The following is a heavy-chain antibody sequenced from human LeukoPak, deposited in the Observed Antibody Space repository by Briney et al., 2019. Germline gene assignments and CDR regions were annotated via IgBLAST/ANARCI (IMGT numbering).Heavy chain of an antibody. J-gene: IGHJ4*02. CDR2: ISYDGSNE. Sequence: PGGSLRLSCAVSGXTFSRNGMHSVPQAPGKGLEWVTFISYDGSNEYYADSVKGRFTISRDNSKNTLYLQMNSLRAEDTAVYYCAKDGGGTDFDYWGQGTLVTVSS. CDR1: GXTFSRNG. D-gene: IGHD1-26*01. V-gene: IGHV3-30*02. CDR3: AKDGGGTDFDY.